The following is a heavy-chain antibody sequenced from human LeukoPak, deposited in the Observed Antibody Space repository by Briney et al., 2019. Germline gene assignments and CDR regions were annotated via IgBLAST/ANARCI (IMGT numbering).Heavy chain of an antibody. V-gene: IGHV3-33*01. CDR1: GFIFSTYG. CDR2: IWYDGSNK. Sequence: GGSLRLSCEASGFIFSTYGMHWARQAPGKGLEWVAVIWYDGSNKYYADSVKGRFTISRDNSKNTLYLQMSSLRAEDTAVYYCVREKSGYTNGWYLFDYWGQGTLVTVSS. J-gene: IGHJ4*02. D-gene: IGHD6-19*01. CDR3: VREKSGYTNGWYLFDY.